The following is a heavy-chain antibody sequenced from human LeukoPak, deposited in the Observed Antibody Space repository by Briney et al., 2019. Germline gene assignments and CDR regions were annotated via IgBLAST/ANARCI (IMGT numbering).Heavy chain of an antibody. CDR2: TFYSGST. Sequence: SETLSLTCTVSGGSISSGDYYWSWIRQHPGKGLEWIGYTFYSGSTNYNPSLESRVTISVDTSKNQFSLMLSSVTAADTAVYYCARGGTIKNGMDVWGQGTTVTVSS. CDR1: GGSISSGDYY. CDR3: ARGGTIKNGMDV. D-gene: IGHD1-14*01. J-gene: IGHJ6*02. V-gene: IGHV4-61*08.